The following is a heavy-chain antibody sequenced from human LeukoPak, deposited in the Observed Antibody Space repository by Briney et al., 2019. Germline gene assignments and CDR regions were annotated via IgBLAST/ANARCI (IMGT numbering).Heavy chain of an antibody. D-gene: IGHD2-2*01. CDR3: ARIGGYCSSTSCLYYFDY. Sequence: SETLSLTCSVSGDSVSRSDSYWGWIWQPPGKGLEWIGSIYHSGSTYYNPSLKSRVTISVDTSKNQFSLKLSSVTAADTAVYYCARIGGYCSSTSCLYYFDYWGQGTLVTVSS. CDR1: GDSVSRSDSY. V-gene: IGHV4-38-2*01. CDR2: IYHSGST. J-gene: IGHJ4*02.